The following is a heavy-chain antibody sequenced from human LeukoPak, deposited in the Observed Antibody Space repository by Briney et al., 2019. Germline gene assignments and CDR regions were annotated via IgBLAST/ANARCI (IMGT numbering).Heavy chain of an antibody. Sequence: SETLSLTCTVSGGSISSSSYYWGWIRQPPGKGLEWIGSIYYSGSTYYNPSLKSRVTISVDTSKNQFSLKLSSVTAADTAVYYCAREISSSWYEYYGMDVWGQGTTVTVSS. V-gene: IGHV4-39*07. CDR2: IYYSGST. CDR1: GGSISSSSYY. J-gene: IGHJ6*02. CDR3: AREISSSWYEYYGMDV. D-gene: IGHD6-13*01.